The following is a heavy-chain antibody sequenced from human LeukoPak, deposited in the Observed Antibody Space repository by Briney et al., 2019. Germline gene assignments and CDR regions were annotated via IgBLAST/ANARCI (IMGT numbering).Heavy chain of an antibody. J-gene: IGHJ4*02. CDR2: INTNTGNP. CDR3: ARDAGGTAMWDFDY. Sequence: ASVKVSCTASGYTFTSYAMNWVRQAPGQGLEWMGWINTNTGNPTYAQGFTGRFVFSLDTSVSTAYLQISSLKAEDTAVYYCARDAGGTAMWDFDYWGQGTLVTVSS. D-gene: IGHD5-18*01. CDR1: GYTFTSYA. V-gene: IGHV7-4-1*02.